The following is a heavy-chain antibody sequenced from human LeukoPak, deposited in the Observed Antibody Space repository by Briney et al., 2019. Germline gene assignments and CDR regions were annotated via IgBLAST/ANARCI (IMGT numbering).Heavy chain of an antibody. Sequence: PGGSLRLSCAASGFTFSSYEMNWVRQAPGKGLEWVSYISSSGSTIYYADSVKGRFTISRDNAKNSLYLQTNSLRAEDTAVYYCARVGMATMYFDYWGQGTLVTVSS. CDR1: GFTFSSYE. D-gene: IGHD5-24*01. V-gene: IGHV3-48*03. J-gene: IGHJ4*02. CDR3: ARVGMATMYFDY. CDR2: ISSSGSTI.